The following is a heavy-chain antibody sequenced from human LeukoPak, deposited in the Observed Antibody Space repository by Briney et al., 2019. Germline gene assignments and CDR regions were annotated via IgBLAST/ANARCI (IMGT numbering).Heavy chain of an antibody. CDR2: INPSGGST. Sequence: GASVKVSCKASGYTFTSYYMHWVRQAPGQGLEWMGMINPSGGSTSYAQKFQGRVTMTRDTSISTAYMELSRLRSDDTAVYYCALAGPVVKGYNWFDPWGQGTLVTVSS. CDR1: GYTFTSYY. J-gene: IGHJ5*02. CDR3: ALAGPVVKGYNWFDP. D-gene: IGHD4-23*01. V-gene: IGHV1-46*01.